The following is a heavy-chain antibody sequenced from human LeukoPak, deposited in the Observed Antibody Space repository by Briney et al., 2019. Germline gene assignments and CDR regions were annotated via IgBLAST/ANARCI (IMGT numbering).Heavy chain of an antibody. Sequence: GGSLRLSCAASGFTFSSYSMNWVRQAPGKGLEWVSAISGNGGSTYYADSVEGRFTISRDNSKNTLYLQMNSLRAEDTAVYYCAKDEALRFGATPAFDIWGQGTMVTVSS. CDR3: AKDEALRFGATPAFDI. CDR1: GFTFSSYS. D-gene: IGHD1-26*01. CDR2: ISGNGGST. J-gene: IGHJ3*02. V-gene: IGHV3-23*01.